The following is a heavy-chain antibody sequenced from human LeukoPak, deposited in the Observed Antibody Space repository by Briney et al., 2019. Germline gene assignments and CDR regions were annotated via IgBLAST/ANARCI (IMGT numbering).Heavy chain of an antibody. J-gene: IGHJ3*01. Sequence: GDSVKVSCKASGYIFAGYYMQWVRQAPGQGLEWMGIINPDGGSTSYARKFQGRVTMTRETSTSTVYMELSSLRSEDTAVYYCVRPPSGKDKRHDVLDVWGQGTMVTVSS. CDR2: INPDGGST. CDR1: GYIFAGYY. V-gene: IGHV1-46*01. D-gene: IGHD1-26*01. CDR3: VRPPSGKDKRHDVLDV.